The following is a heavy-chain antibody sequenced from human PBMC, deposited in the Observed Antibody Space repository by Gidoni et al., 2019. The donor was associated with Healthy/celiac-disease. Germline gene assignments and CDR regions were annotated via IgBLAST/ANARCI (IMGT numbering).Heavy chain of an antibody. Sequence: QVQLVQSGAEVKKPGSSVKVSCKASGCTFSSYTISWVRQAPGQGLEWMGRIIPILGIANYAQKRQGRVTITADKSTSTAYMELSSLRSEDTAVYYCAREDCSGGSCYLDYWGQGTLVTVSS. V-gene: IGHV1-69*08. CDR2: IIPILGIA. CDR3: AREDCSGGSCYLDY. CDR1: GCTFSSYT. J-gene: IGHJ4*02. D-gene: IGHD2-15*01.